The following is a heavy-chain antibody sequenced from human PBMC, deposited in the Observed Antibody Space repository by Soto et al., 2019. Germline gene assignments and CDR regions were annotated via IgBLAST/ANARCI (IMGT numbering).Heavy chain of an antibody. CDR1: GFTFSNAW. CDR3: TTRLSYYYDSGSSGIDY. CDR2: IKSKTDGGTT. Sequence: GSLRLSCAASGFTFSNAWMTWVRQAPGKGLEWVGRIKSKTDGGTTDYAAPVKGRFTISRDDSKNTLFLQVNSLRTEDTAVYYCTTRLSYYYDSGSSGIDYWSQGTLVTVSS. V-gene: IGHV3-15*01. D-gene: IGHD3-10*01. J-gene: IGHJ4*02.